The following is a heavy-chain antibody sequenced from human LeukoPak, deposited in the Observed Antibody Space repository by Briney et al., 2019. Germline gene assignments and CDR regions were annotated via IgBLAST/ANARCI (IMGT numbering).Heavy chain of an antibody. CDR3: AKCKDIVVVPAEHYYYYYGMDV. CDR2: ISYDGSNK. CDR1: GFTFSSYG. J-gene: IGHJ6*02. V-gene: IGHV3-30*18. Sequence: GGSLRLSCAASGFTFSSYGMHWVRQAPGKGLEWVAVISYDGSNKYYADSVKGRFTISRDNSKNTLYLQMNSLRAEDTAVYYCAKCKDIVVVPAEHYYYYYGMDVWGQGTTVTVSS. D-gene: IGHD2-2*01.